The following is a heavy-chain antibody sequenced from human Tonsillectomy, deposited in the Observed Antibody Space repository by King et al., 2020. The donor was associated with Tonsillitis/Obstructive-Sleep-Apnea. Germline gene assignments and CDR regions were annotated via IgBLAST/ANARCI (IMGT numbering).Heavy chain of an antibody. D-gene: IGHD2-15*01. Sequence: VQLVESGGGLVQPGGSLRLSCTSSGFTFSSYAMTWVRQAPGKGLEWVSTISGTSRSTYYADSVKGRFTISRDNSKTTLYLQMNSRRAEETAVYYCAKTGAVVCSDDAFDIGGQGKMVTVSS. J-gene: IGHJ3*02. CDR2: ISGTSRST. CDR1: GFTFSSYA. V-gene: IGHV3-23*04. CDR3: AKTGAVVCSDDAFDI.